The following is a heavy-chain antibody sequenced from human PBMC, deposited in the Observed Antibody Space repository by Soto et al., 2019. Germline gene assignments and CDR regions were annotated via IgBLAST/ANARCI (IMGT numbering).Heavy chain of an antibody. J-gene: IGHJ6*02. CDR2: ISGYNGDT. V-gene: IGHV1-18*01. CDR1: GYTFTRYG. Sequence: ASVKVSCKASGYTFTRYGISWVLQAPGQGLEWMGWISGYNGDTNYAQKFQDRVSMTEGTSTDTAYMELSSLRSEDTAVYYCATDLEWLLFGLVDVWGQGTTVTVSS. D-gene: IGHD3-3*01. CDR3: ATDLEWLLFGLVDV.